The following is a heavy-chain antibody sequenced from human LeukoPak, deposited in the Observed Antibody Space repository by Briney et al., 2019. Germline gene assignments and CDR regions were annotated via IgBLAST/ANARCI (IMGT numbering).Heavy chain of an antibody. CDR1: GFDFSAYW. Sequence: GGSLRLSCSASGFDFSAYWMNWVRQAPGKGPEWVANINLGGSASSYVDSVKGRCTISRDNARTSLSLQMNSLRAEDTAVYYCASDVVGGTTNYWGQGTLVTVSS. V-gene: IGHV3-7*01. CDR3: ASDVVGGTTNY. J-gene: IGHJ4*02. D-gene: IGHD1-26*01. CDR2: INLGGSAS.